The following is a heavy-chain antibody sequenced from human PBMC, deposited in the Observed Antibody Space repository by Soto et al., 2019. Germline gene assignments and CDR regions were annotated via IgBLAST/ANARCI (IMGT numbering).Heavy chain of an antibody. V-gene: IGHV4-59*01. CDR2: IYYSGST. D-gene: IGHD6-13*01. J-gene: IGHJ5*02. CDR3: ARTAAAVAWFEP. CDR1: GGSISSYY. Sequence: AETLSLTCTVSGGSISSYYWSWIRQPPGKGLEWIGYIYYSGSTNYNPSLKSRVTISVDTSKNQFSLKLSSVTAADTAVYYCARTAAAVAWFEPWGQGTLVTVSS.